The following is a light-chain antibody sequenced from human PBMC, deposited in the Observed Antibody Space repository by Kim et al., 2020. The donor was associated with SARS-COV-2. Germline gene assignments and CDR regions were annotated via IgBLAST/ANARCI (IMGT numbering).Light chain of an antibody. CDR3: QVWDSSSDVV. CDR2: YDT. Sequence: SYELTQPPSVSVAPGKTAGIPCGGYNIGSKSVHWYQQKPGQAPILVIYYDTDRPSGIPERFSGSNSGNTATLTISRVEAGDEADYYCQVWDSSSDVVFGGWNQLTVL. V-gene: IGLV3-21*04. J-gene: IGLJ3*02. CDR1: NIGSKS.